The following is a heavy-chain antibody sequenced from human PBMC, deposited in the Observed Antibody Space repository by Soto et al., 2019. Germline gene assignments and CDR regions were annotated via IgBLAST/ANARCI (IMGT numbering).Heavy chain of an antibody. Sequence: QVQLVQSGAEVKKPGSSVKVSCKASGGTFSSYAISWVRQAPGQGLEWMGGIIPIFGTANYAQKFQGRVTITADESTSTAYMELSSLRSEDTAVYYCERDAGWELLPYYYGMDVWGQGTTVTVSS. D-gene: IGHD1-26*01. J-gene: IGHJ6*02. V-gene: IGHV1-69*01. CDR1: GGTFSSYA. CDR3: ERDAGWELLPYYYGMDV. CDR2: IIPIFGTA.